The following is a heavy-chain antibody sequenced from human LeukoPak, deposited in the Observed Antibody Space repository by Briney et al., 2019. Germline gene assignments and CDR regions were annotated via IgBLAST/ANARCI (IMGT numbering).Heavy chain of an antibody. CDR2: IYYSGST. J-gene: IGHJ6*02. CDR1: GGSISRGGYY. D-gene: IGHD5-18*01. CDR3: ARARGYSYGPAYYYYGMDV. Sequence: SETLSLTCTVSGGSISRGGYYWSWIRQHPGKGLEWIGYIYYSGSTYYNPSLKSRVTISVDTSKNQFSLELSSVTAADTAVYYCARARGYSYGPAYYYYGMDVWGQGTTVTVSS. V-gene: IGHV4-31*03.